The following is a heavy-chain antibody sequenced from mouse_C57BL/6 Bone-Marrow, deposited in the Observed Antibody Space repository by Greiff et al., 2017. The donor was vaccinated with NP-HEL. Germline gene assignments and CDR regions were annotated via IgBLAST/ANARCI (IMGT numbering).Heavy chain of an antibody. CDR3: ARLSVVEKLDYAMDY. J-gene: IGHJ4*01. D-gene: IGHD1-1*01. V-gene: IGHV5-4*03. CDR2: ISDGGSYT. CDR1: GFTFSSYA. Sequence: EVMLVESGGGLVKPGGSLKLSCAASGFTFSSYAMSWVRQTPEKRLEWVATISDGGSYTYYPDNVKGRFTISRDNAKNNLYLQMSHLKSEDTAMYYCARLSVVEKLDYAMDYWGQGTSVTVSS.